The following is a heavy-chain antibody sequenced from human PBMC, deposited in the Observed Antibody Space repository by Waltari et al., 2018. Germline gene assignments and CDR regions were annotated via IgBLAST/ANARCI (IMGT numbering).Heavy chain of an antibody. V-gene: IGHV4-61*02. CDR1: GGSIDSGSYY. CDR2: IYTSGST. D-gene: IGHD1-26*01. J-gene: IGHJ4*02. Sequence: VQLQESGPGLVKPSQTLSLTCTVSGGSIDSGSYYWSWIRQPAGKGLEWIGRIYTSGSTNYNPSLKSRVTISVDTSKNQFSLNLSSVTAADTAVYYCARGPLLSKVDYWGQGTLVTVSS. CDR3: ARGPLLSKVDY.